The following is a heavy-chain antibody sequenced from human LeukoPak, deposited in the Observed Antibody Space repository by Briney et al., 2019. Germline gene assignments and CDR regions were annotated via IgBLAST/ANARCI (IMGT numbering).Heavy chain of an antibody. Sequence: SETLSLTCAVYGGSFSGYYWSWIRQPPGKGLEWIGEINHSGSTNYNPSLKSRVTISVDTSKNQFSLKLSSVTAADTAVYYCARGRSWSGYYSNWFDPWGQGTLVTVSS. CDR2: INHSGST. CDR1: GGSFSGYY. CDR3: ARGRSWSGYYSNWFDP. D-gene: IGHD3-3*01. J-gene: IGHJ5*02. V-gene: IGHV4-34*01.